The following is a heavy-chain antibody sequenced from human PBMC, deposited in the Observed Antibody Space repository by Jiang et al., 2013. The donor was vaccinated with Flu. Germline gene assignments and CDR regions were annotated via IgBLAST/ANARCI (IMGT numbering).Heavy chain of an antibody. D-gene: IGHD5-18*01. J-gene: IGHJ4*02. CDR3: ARDSPGGYSYDLDY. CDR1: GFTFRTYT. V-gene: IGHV3-21*01. CDR2: ISSSSNYI. Sequence: VQLLESGGGLVKPGGSLRLSCAASGFTFRTYTMNWVRQAPGKGLEWVSSISSSSNYIYYADSLKGRFTISRDNAKNSLYLQMNSLRAEDTAVYYCARDSPGGYSYDLDYWGQGTLVTVSS.